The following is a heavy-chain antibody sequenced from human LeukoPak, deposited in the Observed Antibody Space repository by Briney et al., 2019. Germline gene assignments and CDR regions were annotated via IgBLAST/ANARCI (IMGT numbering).Heavy chain of an antibody. CDR3: ARALTWTSCSG. Sequence: ASVKVSCKASGGTFSSYAISWVRQAPGQGLEWMGWISAYNGNTNYAQKLQGRVTMTTDTSTSTAYMELRSLRSDDTAVYYCARALTWTSCSGWGKGTLVTVSS. CDR2: ISAYNGNT. J-gene: IGHJ4*02. V-gene: IGHV1-18*01. CDR1: GGTFSSYA. D-gene: IGHD2-2*01.